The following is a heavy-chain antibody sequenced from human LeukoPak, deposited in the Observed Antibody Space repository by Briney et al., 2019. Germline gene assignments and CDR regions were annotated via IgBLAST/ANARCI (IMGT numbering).Heavy chain of an antibody. CDR2: ISSGGSSI. Sequence: AGGSLRLSCAASGFTFSSYEMNWVRQAPGKGLEWVSYISSGGSSIYYSDSVKGRFTISRDNAKNSLYLQMNSLRAEDTAVYYCARDRVEWTPRFLVQYYYMDVWGKGTTVTVSS. CDR1: GFTFSSYE. J-gene: IGHJ6*03. V-gene: IGHV3-48*03. D-gene: IGHD3-3*01. CDR3: ARDRVEWTPRFLVQYYYMDV.